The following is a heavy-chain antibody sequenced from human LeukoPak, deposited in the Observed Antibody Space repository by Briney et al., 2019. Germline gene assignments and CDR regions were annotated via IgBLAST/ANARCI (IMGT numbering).Heavy chain of an antibody. CDR3: AREVLFNRLWFDY. Sequence: SETLSLTCTVSGGSISSGSYYWSWIRQPAGKGLEWIGRIYTSGSTNYNPSLKSRVTISVDTSKNQFSLKLSSVTAADTAVYYCAREVLFNRLWFDYWGQGTLVTVSS. J-gene: IGHJ4*02. D-gene: IGHD1-14*01. CDR2: IYTSGST. V-gene: IGHV4-61*02. CDR1: GGSISSGSYY.